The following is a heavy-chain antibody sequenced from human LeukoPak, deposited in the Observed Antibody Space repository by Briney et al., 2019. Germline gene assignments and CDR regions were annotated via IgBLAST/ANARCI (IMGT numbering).Heavy chain of an antibody. J-gene: IGHJ4*02. CDR3: ARDQEAFDC. CDR2: IYPRDGST. Sequence: ASVKVSCKPSGYSFTSNYIHWVRQAPGQGLEWMGMIYPRDGSTSYAQKFQGRVTVTRDTSTSTVHMELSGLRSEDTAVYYCARDQEAFDCWGQGTLVTVSS. CDR1: GYSFTSNY. V-gene: IGHV1-46*01.